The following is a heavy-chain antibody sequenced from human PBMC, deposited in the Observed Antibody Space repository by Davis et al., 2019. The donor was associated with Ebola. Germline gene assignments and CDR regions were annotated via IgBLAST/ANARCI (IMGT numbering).Heavy chain of an antibody. Sequence: GESLKISCAASGLTFSDYYMSWIRQAPGKGLEWVSYISSSGSTIYYADSVEGRFTISRDNAKNSLYLQMNSLRAEDTAVYYCARGPSTGNSFSYWGQGTLVTVSS. CDR1: GLTFSDYY. V-gene: IGHV3-11*04. CDR3: ARGPSTGNSFSY. J-gene: IGHJ4*02. CDR2: ISSSGSTI. D-gene: IGHD6-13*01.